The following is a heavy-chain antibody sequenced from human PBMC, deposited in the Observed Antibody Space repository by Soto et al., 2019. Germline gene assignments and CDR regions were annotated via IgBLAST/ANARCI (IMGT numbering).Heavy chain of an antibody. D-gene: IGHD6-19*01. V-gene: IGHV3-30*18. J-gene: IGHJ4*02. CDR3: AKLESGSGWY. Sequence: QVQLVESAGGVVQPGRSLRLSCAASGFTFSSYGMNWVRQAPDKGLEWVAVISYDGSNKYYADSVKGRFTISRDNSKNTLYLQMNSLRAEDTAVYYCAKLESGSGWYWGQGTLVTVSS. CDR2: ISYDGSNK. CDR1: GFTFSSYG.